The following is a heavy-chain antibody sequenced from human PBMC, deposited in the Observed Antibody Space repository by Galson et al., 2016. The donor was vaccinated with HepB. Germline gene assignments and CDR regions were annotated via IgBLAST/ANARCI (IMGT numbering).Heavy chain of an antibody. J-gene: IGHJ6*02. CDR1: RFTFSSYI. D-gene: IGHD3-10*01. Sequence: SLRLSCAASRFTFSSYIMHWVRQAPGKGLEWVALISYDRSKKYYADSVKGRLAVSRDNSKNTLFLHMKSLTPEDTAVYYCARDRGGSYYSYGMDVWGQGTTVTVSS. CDR3: ARDRGGSYYSYGMDV. V-gene: IGHV3-30*09. CDR2: ISYDRSKK.